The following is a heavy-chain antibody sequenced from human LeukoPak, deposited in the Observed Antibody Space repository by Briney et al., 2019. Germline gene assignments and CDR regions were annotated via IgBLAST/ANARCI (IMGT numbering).Heavy chain of an antibody. D-gene: IGHD2-2*01. CDR3: ARYCSSTSCYDGNFDY. CDR2: ISAYNGNT. CDR1: GYTFTSYG. J-gene: IGHJ4*02. V-gene: IGHV1-18*01. Sequence: ASVKVSCKASGYTFTSYGISWVRQAPGQELEWMGWISAYNGNTNYAQKLQGRVTMTTDTSTSTAYMELRSLRSDDTAVYYCARYCSSTSCYDGNFDYWGQGTLVTVSS.